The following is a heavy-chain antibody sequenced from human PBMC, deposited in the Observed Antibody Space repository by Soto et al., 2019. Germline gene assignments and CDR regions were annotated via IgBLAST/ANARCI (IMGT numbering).Heavy chain of an antibody. CDR1: GFTFSSYG. CDR3: AKDKSPTVATPLGMDV. D-gene: IGHD4-17*01. Sequence: GSLRLSCAASGFTFSSYGMHWVRQAPGKGLEWVAVISYDGSNKYYADSVKGRFTISGDNSKNTLYLQMNSLRAEDTAVYYCAKDKSPTVATPLGMDVWGQGTTVTVSS. V-gene: IGHV3-30*18. CDR2: ISYDGSNK. J-gene: IGHJ6*02.